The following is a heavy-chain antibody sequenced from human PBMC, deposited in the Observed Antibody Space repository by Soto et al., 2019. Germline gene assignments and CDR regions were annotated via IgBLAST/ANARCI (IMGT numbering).Heavy chain of an antibody. V-gene: IGHV4-59*01. D-gene: IGHD3-10*01. J-gene: IGHJ6*02. Sequence: SETLSLTCTVSGGSISSYYWSWIRQPPGKGLEWIGYIYYSGSTNYNPSLKSRVTISVDTSKNQFSLKLSSVTAADTAVYYCASTWYYYGSGSYYTPYYYYYGMDVWGQGTTVTVSS. CDR2: IYYSGST. CDR1: GGSISSYY. CDR3: ASTWYYYGSGSYYTPYYYYYGMDV.